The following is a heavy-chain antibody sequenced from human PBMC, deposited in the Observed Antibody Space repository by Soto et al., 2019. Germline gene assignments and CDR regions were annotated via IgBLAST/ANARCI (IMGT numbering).Heavy chain of an antibody. CDR2: IKSKTDGGTT. CDR3: TTDAGGYYGSGSYYYYYYGMDV. D-gene: IGHD3-10*01. J-gene: IGHJ6*02. Sequence: WGSLRLSCAASGFTFSNAWMSWVRQAPGKGLEWVGRIKSKTDGGTTDYATPVKGRFTISRDDSKNTLYLQMNSLKTEDTAVYYCTTDAGGYYGSGSYYYYYYGMDVWGQGTTVTVSS. CDR1: GFTFSNAW. V-gene: IGHV3-15*01.